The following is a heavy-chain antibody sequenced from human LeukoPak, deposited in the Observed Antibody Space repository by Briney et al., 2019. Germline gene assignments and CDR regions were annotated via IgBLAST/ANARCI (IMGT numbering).Heavy chain of an antibody. D-gene: IGHD6-19*01. CDR1: GFTLSTYW. CDR3: ARGSSSGWPDYFDH. Sequence: GGSLRLSCAASGFTLSTYWMHWVRQAPGKGPLWVSRINGDGTNTPYADLVKGRFTISRDNAKNTLYLQMNSLRAEDTAVYYCARGSSSGWPDYFDHWGQGILVIVSS. V-gene: IGHV3-74*01. CDR2: INGDGTNT. J-gene: IGHJ4*02.